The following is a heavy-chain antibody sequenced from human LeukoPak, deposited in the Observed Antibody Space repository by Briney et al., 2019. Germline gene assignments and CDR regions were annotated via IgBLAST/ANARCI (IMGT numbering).Heavy chain of an antibody. Sequence: PGGSLRLSCAASGFTFSSYAMSWVRQAPGKGLEWVSAISGSGGITSYADSVKGRFTISRDNSKNTLYLQMNSLRAEDTAVYYCAKDSHTAMVVWYFDYWGQGTLVTVSS. CDR3: AKDSHTAMVVWYFDY. J-gene: IGHJ4*02. D-gene: IGHD5-18*01. CDR1: GFTFSSYA. CDR2: ISGSGGIT. V-gene: IGHV3-23*01.